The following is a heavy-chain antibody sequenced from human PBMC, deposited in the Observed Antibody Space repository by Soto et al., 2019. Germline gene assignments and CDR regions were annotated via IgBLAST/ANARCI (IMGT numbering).Heavy chain of an antibody. J-gene: IGHJ4*02. D-gene: IGHD3-9*01. CDR2: ISYDGSNK. Sequence: QVQLVESGGGVVKPGRSLRLSCAASGFTFSSYGMHWVRQAPGKGLEWVAVISYDGSNKYYADSVKGRFTISRDNSKNTLYLQMNSLRAEDTAVYYCAKDSNYDILTGYPNFDYWGQGTLVTVSS. CDR1: GFTFSSYG. V-gene: IGHV3-30*18. CDR3: AKDSNYDILTGYPNFDY.